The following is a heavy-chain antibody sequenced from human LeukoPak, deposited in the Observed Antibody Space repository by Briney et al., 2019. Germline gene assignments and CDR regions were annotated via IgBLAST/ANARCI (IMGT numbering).Heavy chain of an antibody. CDR2: IRYDGSSK. Sequence: GGSLRLPCAASGFTFSRYGMHWVRQAPGKGLEWVAFIRYDGSSKYYADSVKGRFTISRDNSRNTLYLQMNSLRAEDTAVCYCAKDGDDILTAWGQGTLVTVSS. CDR1: GFTFSRYG. CDR3: AKDGDDILTA. V-gene: IGHV3-30*02. J-gene: IGHJ4*02. D-gene: IGHD3-9*01.